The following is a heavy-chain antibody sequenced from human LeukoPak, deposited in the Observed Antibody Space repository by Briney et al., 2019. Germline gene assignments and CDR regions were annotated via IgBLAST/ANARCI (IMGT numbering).Heavy chain of an antibody. Sequence: PSETLSLTCAVSGYSISSGYHWGWTRQTPGKGLEWIGSLYAAGNTYYSPSLKSRVTISLDKSKNLFSLDLRSETAADTAVYYCAREIVRGVPGWWGQGTLVTVSS. V-gene: IGHV4-38-2*02. CDR2: LYAAGNT. CDR1: GYSISSGYH. D-gene: IGHD3-10*01. J-gene: IGHJ4*02. CDR3: AREIVRGVPGW.